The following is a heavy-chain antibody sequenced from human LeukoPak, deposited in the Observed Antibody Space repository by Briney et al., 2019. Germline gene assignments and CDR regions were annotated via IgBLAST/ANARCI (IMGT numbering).Heavy chain of an antibody. CDR1: GGTFSSYA. CDR3: ARYLGYYGAGSLDY. J-gene: IGHJ4*02. V-gene: IGHV1-69*13. CDR2: IIPIFGTA. D-gene: IGHD3-10*01. Sequence: SVKVSCKASGGTFSSYAISWVRQAPGQGLEWMGGIIPIFGTANYAQKFQGRVTITADESTSTAYMELSSLRSEDTAVYYCARYLGYYGAGSLDYWGQGPLVPVSS.